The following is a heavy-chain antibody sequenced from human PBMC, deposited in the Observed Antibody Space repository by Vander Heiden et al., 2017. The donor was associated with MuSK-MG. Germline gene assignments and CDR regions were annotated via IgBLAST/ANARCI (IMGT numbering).Heavy chain of an antibody. D-gene: IGHD3-22*01. CDR2: IHYSGST. Sequence: TSGDYYWSWIRQPPGKGLEWLGYIHYSGSTYYNPSLKSRVTISVDTSKNQFSLKLSSVTAADTAVYYCARVLSITMIVGLAFDIWGQGTMVTVSS. CDR3: ARVLSITMIVGLAFDI. V-gene: IGHV4-30-4*08. CDR1: TSGDYY. J-gene: IGHJ3*02.